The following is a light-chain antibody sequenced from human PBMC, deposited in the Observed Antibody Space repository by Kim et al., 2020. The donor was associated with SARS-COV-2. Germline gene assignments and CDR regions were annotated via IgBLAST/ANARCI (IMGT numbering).Light chain of an antibody. V-gene: IGLV1-44*01. Sequence: QRVTISCSGSSSNIGSNTVNWYQQLPGTAPKLLIYSNNQRPSGVPDRFSGSKSATSASLAISGLQSEDEADYYCAAWDDSLNGFWVFGGGTKVTVL. CDR2: SNN. J-gene: IGLJ3*02. CDR1: SSNIGSNT. CDR3: AAWDDSLNGFWV.